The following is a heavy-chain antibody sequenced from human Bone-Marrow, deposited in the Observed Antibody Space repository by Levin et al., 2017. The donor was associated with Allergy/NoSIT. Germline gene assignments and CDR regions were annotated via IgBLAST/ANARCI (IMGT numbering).Heavy chain of an antibody. CDR3: AKGGKLVKGFDS. J-gene: IGHJ4*02. D-gene: IGHD2-21*01. CDR2: VSAGGDYT. Sequence: QAGGSLRLSCAASGFTFSNYGISWVRQAPGKGLEWVSTVSAGGDYTYYADSVTGRFTISRDNSRDTLYLLLDSLRAEDTAVYYCAKGGKLVKGFDSWGQGTLVTVSS. CDR1: GFTFSNYG. V-gene: IGHV3-23*01.